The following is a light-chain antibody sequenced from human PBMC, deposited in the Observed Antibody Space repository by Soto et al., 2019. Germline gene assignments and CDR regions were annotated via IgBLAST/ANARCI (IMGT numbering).Light chain of an antibody. V-gene: IGLV1-44*01. Sequence: QTVVTQPPSASGTPGQRVTISCSGSSSNIGSNTVNWYQQLPGTAPKLLIYRNNQRPSGVPDRFSGSKSGTSASLAISGLQSEDEADYYCAAWDDSLNGVVLGGGTQVTVL. CDR3: AAWDDSLNGVV. CDR1: SSNIGSNT. J-gene: IGLJ2*01. CDR2: RNN.